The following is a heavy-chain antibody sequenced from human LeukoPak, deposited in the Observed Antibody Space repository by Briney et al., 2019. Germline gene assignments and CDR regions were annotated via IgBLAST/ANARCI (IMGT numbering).Heavy chain of an antibody. CDR3: ARARSLRYCSGGSCHTDY. CDR2: IKQDGSEK. J-gene: IGHJ4*02. Sequence: GGSLRLSCAASGFTFSSYWMSWVRQAPGKGLEWVANIKQDGSEKYYVDSVKGRFTISRDNAKNSLYLQMNGLRAEDTAVYYCARARSLRYCSGGSCHTDYWGQGTLVTVSS. V-gene: IGHV3-7*03. D-gene: IGHD2-15*01. CDR1: GFTFSSYW.